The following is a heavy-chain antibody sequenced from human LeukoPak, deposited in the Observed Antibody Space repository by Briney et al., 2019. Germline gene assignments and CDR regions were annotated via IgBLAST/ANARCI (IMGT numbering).Heavy chain of an antibody. J-gene: IGHJ4*02. CDR1: GGSISSGDYY. Sequence: SETLSLTCTVSGGSISSGDYYWSWIRQPPGKDLEWIGYIYYSGSTYYNPSLKSRVTISVDTSKNQFSLKLSSVTAADTAVYYCAGNLVATSSIDYWGQGTLVTVSS. D-gene: IGHD5-12*01. CDR3: AGNLVATSSIDY. V-gene: IGHV4-30-4*08. CDR2: IYYSGST.